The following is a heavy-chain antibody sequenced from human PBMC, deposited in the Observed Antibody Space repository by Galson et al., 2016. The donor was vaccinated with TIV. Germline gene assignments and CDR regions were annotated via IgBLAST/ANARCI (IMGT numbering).Heavy chain of an antibody. Sequence: SVKVSCKASGYTFTDYYMHWLRQAPGQGLEWLGRINPNNDDTDYAEKFQGRLTFTRDTSITTATMELSRLGSDDTAVYYCVRVKYGELSPFEPWGQGTLVTVSS. CDR2: INPNNDDT. V-gene: IGHV1-2*06. J-gene: IGHJ5*02. CDR3: VRVKYGELSPFEP. CDR1: GYTFTDYY. D-gene: IGHD3-9*01.